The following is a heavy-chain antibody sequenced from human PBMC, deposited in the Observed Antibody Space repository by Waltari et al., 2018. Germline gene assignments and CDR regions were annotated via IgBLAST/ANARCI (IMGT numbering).Heavy chain of an antibody. CDR2: INSDGSST. V-gene: IGHV3-74*01. CDR3: AKAPSTSWYGSPQPLDY. D-gene: IGHD6-13*01. CDR1: GFTFSNHW. Sequence: EVQLVESGGGLVQPGGSLRLSCAASGFTFSNHWMHWVRQAPGKGLVWVSRINSDGSSTSYADSVKGRFTISRDSAKNTLYLQMNSLRAEDTAVYYCAKAPSTSWYGSPQPLDYWGQGTLVTVSS. J-gene: IGHJ4*02.